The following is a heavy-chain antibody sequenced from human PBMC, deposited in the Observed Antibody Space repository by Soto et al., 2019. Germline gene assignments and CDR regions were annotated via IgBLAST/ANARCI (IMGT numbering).Heavy chain of an antibody. D-gene: IGHD1-1*01. V-gene: IGHV3-23*01. CDR1: GFTFSSYG. CDR2: VCGGGGST. CDR3: AQDASQLLHFDY. Sequence: EVQLLESGGGFVQPGGSLRLSCAASGFTFSSYGMSWVRQAQGEGLEWVTAVCGGGGSTHYAVSVKGRFTISRDNSKNTLYLQMNSLRAEDTAVYSCAQDASQLLHFDYLCQGTLVTVSS. J-gene: IGHJ4*02.